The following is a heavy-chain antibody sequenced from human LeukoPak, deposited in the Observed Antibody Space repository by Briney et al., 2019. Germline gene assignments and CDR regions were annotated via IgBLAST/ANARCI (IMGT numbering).Heavy chain of an antibody. CDR2: ISGSGGST. D-gene: IGHD1-1*01. Sequence: GGSLRLSCAASGFTFSSYALGWVRQAPGKGLEWVSAISGSGGSTYYADSVKGRFTISRDNSKNTLYLQMNSLRAEDTAVYYCAKDPLDYFDYWGQGTLVTVSS. CDR1: GFTFSSYA. J-gene: IGHJ4*02. CDR3: AKDPLDYFDY. V-gene: IGHV3-23*01.